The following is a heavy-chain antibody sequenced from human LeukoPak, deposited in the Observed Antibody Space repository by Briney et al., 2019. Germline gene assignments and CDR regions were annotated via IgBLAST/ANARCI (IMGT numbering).Heavy chain of an antibody. CDR1: GGSISSYY. CDR3: ARDAPSYRTYRPSNYYMDV. Sequence: KPSETLSLTCTVSGGSISSYYWSWMRQPAGKGREWIGRIYTRGSTNYNPSLKSRVTMSVDTSKNQFSLKLSSVTAADTAVYYCARDAPSYRTYRPSNYYMDVWGKGTTVTVSS. D-gene: IGHD2-2*01. J-gene: IGHJ6*03. CDR2: IYTRGST. V-gene: IGHV4-4*07.